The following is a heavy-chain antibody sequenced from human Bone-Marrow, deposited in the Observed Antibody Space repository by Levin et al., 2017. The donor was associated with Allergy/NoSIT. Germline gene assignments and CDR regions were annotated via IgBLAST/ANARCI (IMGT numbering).Heavy chain of an antibody. J-gene: IGHJ3*01. D-gene: IGHD6-19*01. V-gene: IGHV3-21*06. CDR3: ARPYSSDWEADAFDL. CDR2: ISSRGDSL. Sequence: GGSLRLSCVASEFTFRVYSMNWVRQAPGKGLEWISAISSRGDSLYYADTVKGRFTISRDNAKNSVYLQMNSLRVGDTAVYFCARPYSSDWEADAFDLWGQGTMVTVSS. CDR1: EFTFRVYS.